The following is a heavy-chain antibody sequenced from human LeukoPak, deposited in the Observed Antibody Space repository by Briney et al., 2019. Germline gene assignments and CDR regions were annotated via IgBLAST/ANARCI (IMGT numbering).Heavy chain of an antibody. CDR3: ARGLSYYYGSGSYPMGY. Sequence: PPETLSLTCAVYGGSFSGYYWSWIRQPPGKGLEWIGEINHSGSTNYNPSLKSRVTISVDTSKNQFSLKLSSVTAADTAVYYCARGLSYYYGSGSYPMGYWGQGTLVTVSS. V-gene: IGHV4-34*01. CDR2: INHSGST. CDR1: GGSFSGYY. D-gene: IGHD3-10*01. J-gene: IGHJ4*02.